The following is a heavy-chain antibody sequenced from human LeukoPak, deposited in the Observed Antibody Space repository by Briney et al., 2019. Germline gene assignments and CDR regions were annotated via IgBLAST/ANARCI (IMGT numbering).Heavy chain of an antibody. CDR2: IWYDGSNK. D-gene: IGHD3-16*01. Sequence: GGSLRLSCGASGFPFSTYAVNWVRQAPGKGLEWVAVIWYDGSNKYYADSVKGRFTISRDNSKNTLYLQMNSLRAEDTAVYYCARGGLRLGPFDYWGQGTLVTVSS. CDR1: GFPFSTYA. V-gene: IGHV3-33*08. J-gene: IGHJ4*02. CDR3: ARGGLRLGPFDY.